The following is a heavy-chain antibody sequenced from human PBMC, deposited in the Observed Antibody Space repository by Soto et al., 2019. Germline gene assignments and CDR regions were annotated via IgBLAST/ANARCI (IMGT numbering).Heavy chain of an antibody. V-gene: IGHV3-33*01. Sequence: GGSLRLSCAASGFTFSSYGMHWVRQAPGKGLEWVAVIWYDGSNKYYADSVKGRFTISRDNSKNTLYLQMNSLRAEDTAVYYCARGISNPDIVVVPAADDWYMDVWGKGTTVTVSS. CDR3: ARGISNPDIVVVPAADDWYMDV. D-gene: IGHD2-2*01. CDR1: GFTFSSYG. J-gene: IGHJ6*03. CDR2: IWYDGSNK.